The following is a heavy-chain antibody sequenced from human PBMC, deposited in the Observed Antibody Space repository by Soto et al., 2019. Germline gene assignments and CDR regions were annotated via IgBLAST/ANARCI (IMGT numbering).Heavy chain of an antibody. CDR2: ISYDGSNK. D-gene: IGHD3-22*01. V-gene: IGHV3-30*18. CDR3: AKRADSSGCYTPAY. J-gene: IGHJ4*02. Sequence: GGSLRLSCAASGFTFSNYGMHWVRQGPGKGLEWVSLISYDGSNKFYEDSVKGRFTISRDNSKNTLYLQMNSLRAEDTAVYYCAKRADSSGCYTPAYWGQGTLVTVSS. CDR1: GFTFSNYG.